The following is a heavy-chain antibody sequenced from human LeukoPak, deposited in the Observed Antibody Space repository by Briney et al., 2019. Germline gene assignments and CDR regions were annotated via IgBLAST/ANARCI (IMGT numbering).Heavy chain of an antibody. CDR2: ISAYNGNT. CDR1: GYTFTSYG. D-gene: IGHD6-13*01. Sequence: GASVKVSCKASGYTFTSYGISWVRQAPGLGLEWMGWISAYNGNTNYAQKLQGRVTMTTDTSTSTAYMELRSLRSDDTAVYYCARDLRVAAADNFDYWGQGTLVTVSS. J-gene: IGHJ4*02. V-gene: IGHV1-18*01. CDR3: ARDLRVAAADNFDY.